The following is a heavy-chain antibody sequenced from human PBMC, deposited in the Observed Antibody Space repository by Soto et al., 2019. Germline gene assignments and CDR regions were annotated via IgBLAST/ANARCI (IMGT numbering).Heavy chain of an antibody. Sequence: PGGSLRLSCAASGFTFSSYAMHWVRQAPGKGLEWVAVISYDGSNKYYADSVKGRFTISRDNSKNTLYLQMSSLRADDTAVYYCAKVPGSGYDTIARNYFDYWGQGTLVTVSS. CDR1: GFTFSSYA. CDR2: ISYDGSNK. J-gene: IGHJ4*02. V-gene: IGHV3-30-3*01. D-gene: IGHD5-12*01. CDR3: AKVPGSGYDTIARNYFDY.